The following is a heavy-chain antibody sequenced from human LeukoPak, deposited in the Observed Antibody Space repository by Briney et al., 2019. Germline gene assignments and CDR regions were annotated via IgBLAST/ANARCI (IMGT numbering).Heavy chain of an antibody. D-gene: IGHD3-22*01. Sequence: GGSLRLSCAASGFTLRSYAMSWVRQAPGKGLEGVSGVSAGGGNTYYADSVKGRFTISRDTSKNTLSLQMNSLRAEDTAVYYCAKDGDHHETGVYYNYFDCWGQGTLVTVSS. J-gene: IGHJ4*02. CDR3: AKDGDHHETGVYYNYFDC. V-gene: IGHV3-23*01. CDR2: VSAGGGNT. CDR1: GFTLRSYA.